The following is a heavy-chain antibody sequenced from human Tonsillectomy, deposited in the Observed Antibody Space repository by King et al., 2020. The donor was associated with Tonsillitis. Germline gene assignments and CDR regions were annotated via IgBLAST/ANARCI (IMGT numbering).Heavy chain of an antibody. CDR1: GFTFSSYS. J-gene: IGHJ4*02. CDR2: ISSSSSTI. V-gene: IGHV3-48*01. CDR3: ARGRGYSSTWYELFFDY. Sequence: VQLVESGGGLVQPGGSLRLSCAASGFTFSSYSMNWVRQAPGKGLEWVSCISSSSSTIYYADSVKGRFTISRDNAKNSLYLQMNSLRAEDTAVYYCARGRGYSSTWYELFFDYWGQGTLVTVSS. D-gene: IGHD6-13*01.